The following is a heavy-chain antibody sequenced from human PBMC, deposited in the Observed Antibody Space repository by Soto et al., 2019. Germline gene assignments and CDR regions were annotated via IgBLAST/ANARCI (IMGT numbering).Heavy chain of an antibody. CDR2: IMPDGNKK. D-gene: IGHD6-19*01. CDR3: ARGGRWLDFHS. Sequence: EVQLVESGGGLVQPGESLRLSCAPSAFDFGGSWMSWVRQAPGKGLEWVANIMPDGNKKYYVDSVKGRFTISRDNTKNSLVLQMNSLRAKDMAVYYCARGGRWLDFHSWGQGTLVTVSS. CDR1: AFDFGGSW. J-gene: IGHJ4*02. V-gene: IGHV3-7*01.